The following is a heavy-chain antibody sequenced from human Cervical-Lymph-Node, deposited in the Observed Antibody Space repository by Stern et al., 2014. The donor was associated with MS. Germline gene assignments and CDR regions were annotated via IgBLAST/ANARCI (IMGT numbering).Heavy chain of an antibody. CDR3: AREFHCGGDCYTNDY. CDR2: ISAYNGNT. V-gene: IGHV1-18*04. CDR1: GYTFTSYG. D-gene: IGHD2-21*02. Sequence: VQLLESGAEVKKPGASVKVSCKASGYTFTSYGISWVRQAPGQGLEWMGWISAYNGNTNYAQKLQGRVTMTTDTSTSTAYMELRSLRSDDTAVYYCAREFHCGGDCYTNDYWGQGTLVTVSS. J-gene: IGHJ4*02.